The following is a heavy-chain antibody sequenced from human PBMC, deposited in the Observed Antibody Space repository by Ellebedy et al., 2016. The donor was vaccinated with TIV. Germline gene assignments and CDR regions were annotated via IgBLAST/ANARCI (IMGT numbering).Heavy chain of an antibody. CDR3: ARDSYCSGGKCYRFEY. Sequence: AASVKVSCKASGYTFTSYAMNWVRQAPGQGLEWMGWINTNTGNPTYAQAFTGRLVFSVDTSVNTAYLQISSLKAEDTAVYYCARDSYCSGGKCYRFEYWGQGTLVTVSS. CDR2: INTNTGNP. D-gene: IGHD2-15*01. J-gene: IGHJ4*02. CDR1: GYTFTSYA. V-gene: IGHV7-4-1*02.